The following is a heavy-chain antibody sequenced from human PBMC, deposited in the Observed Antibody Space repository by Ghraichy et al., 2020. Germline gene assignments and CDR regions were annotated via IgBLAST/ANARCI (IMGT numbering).Heavy chain of an antibody. D-gene: IGHD6-19*01. CDR3: ARTGSNGWHFDY. CDR1: GFSVTTSGMC. J-gene: IGHJ4*02. CDR2: IDWEGDT. Sequence: SGPTLVKPTQTVTLTCALSGFSVTTSGMCVSWIRQPPGKALEWLALIDWEGDTYYSTSLKTRLTISRDTSKNQVVLTMTNMDPVDTATYYCARTGSNGWHFDYWGQGTLVTVSS. V-gene: IGHV2-70*01.